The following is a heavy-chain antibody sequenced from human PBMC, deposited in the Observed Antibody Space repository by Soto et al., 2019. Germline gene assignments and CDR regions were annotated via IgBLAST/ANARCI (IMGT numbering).Heavy chain of an antibody. CDR3: ARLGGVDTATPYYYYGMDV. J-gene: IGHJ6*02. CDR1: GGSISSYY. V-gene: IGHV4-59*08. D-gene: IGHD5-18*01. Sequence: SETLSLTCTVSGGSISSYYWSWIRQPPGKGLEWIGYIYYSGSTNYNPSLKSRVTISVDTSKNQFSLKLSSVTAADTAVYYCARLGGVDTATPYYYYGMDVWGQGTTVTVSS. CDR2: IYYSGST.